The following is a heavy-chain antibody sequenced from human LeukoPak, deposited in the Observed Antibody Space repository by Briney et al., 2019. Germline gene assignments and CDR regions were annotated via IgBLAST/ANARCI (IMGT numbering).Heavy chain of an antibody. CDR2: IYTNGRT. V-gene: IGHV4-4*07. J-gene: IGHJ4*02. D-gene: IGHD1-26*01. CDR3: VKYSGSYESDFFDY. CDR1: SDSISSHY. Sequence: SETLSLTCTVSSDSISSHYWGWIRQPAGKGLEWIGRIYTNGRTNYNPSLRSRLTMSVDTSKNLFSLKLTSVTAADTAVYYCVKYSGSYESDFFDYWGQGTLVTVSS.